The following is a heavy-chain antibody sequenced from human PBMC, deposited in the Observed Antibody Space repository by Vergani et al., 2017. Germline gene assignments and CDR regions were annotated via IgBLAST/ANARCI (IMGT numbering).Heavy chain of an antibody. Sequence: EVQLVESGGGVVRPGGSLRLSCAASGFTFDDYGMSWVRQAPGKGLEWVSGINWNGGSTGYADSVKGRFTISRDNSKNTLYLQMNSLRAEDTAVYYCAKDRLTGDAFDIWGQGTMVTVSS. CDR2: INWNGGST. D-gene: IGHD1-14*01. CDR1: GFTFDDYG. V-gene: IGHV3-20*04. CDR3: AKDRLTGDAFDI. J-gene: IGHJ3*02.